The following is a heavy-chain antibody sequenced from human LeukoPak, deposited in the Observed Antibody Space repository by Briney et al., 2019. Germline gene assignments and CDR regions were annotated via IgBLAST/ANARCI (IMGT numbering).Heavy chain of an antibody. D-gene: IGHD3-22*01. J-gene: IGHJ4*02. CDR2: IYHSGST. Sequence: SETLSLTCAVSGGSISSGGYSWSWIRQPPGKGLEWIGYIYHSGSTYYNPSLKSRVTISVDRSKNQFSLKLSSVTAADTAVYYCARVSGCDSSGYYQGYFDYWGQGTLVTVSS. V-gene: IGHV4-30-2*01. CDR1: GGSISSGGYS. CDR3: ARVSGCDSSGYYQGYFDY.